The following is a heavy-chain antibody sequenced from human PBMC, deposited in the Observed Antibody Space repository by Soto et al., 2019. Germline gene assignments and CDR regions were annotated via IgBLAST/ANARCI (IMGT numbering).Heavy chain of an antibody. J-gene: IGHJ4*02. V-gene: IGHV1-2*02. CDR1: GYSFTDYY. CDR3: SRELNSCLNNLDS. CDR2: INPNSGAT. D-gene: IGHD1-20*01. Sequence: QVHLVQSGAEVKKPGASVKVSCKTSGYSFTDYYVHWVRQAPGQGLEWMGWINPNSGATNYAQQFQGRVTMTGDTSISTAYMELIRLRSDDTAVYYCSRELNSCLNNLDSWGPGTLVTVSS.